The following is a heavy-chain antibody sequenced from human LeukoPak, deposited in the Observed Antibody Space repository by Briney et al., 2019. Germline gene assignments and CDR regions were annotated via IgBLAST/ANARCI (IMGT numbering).Heavy chain of an antibody. CDR1: GYTFTSYD. J-gene: IGHJ4*02. V-gene: IGHV1-8*01. Sequence: ASVKVSCKASGYTFTSYDINWARQATGQGLEWMGWMNPNSGNTGYAQKFQGRVTMTRNTSISTAYMELSSLRSEDTAVYYCARGTMVRGVIIKSLLFDYWGQGTLVTVSS. CDR2: MNPNSGNT. CDR3: ARGTMVRGVIIKSLLFDY. D-gene: IGHD3-10*01.